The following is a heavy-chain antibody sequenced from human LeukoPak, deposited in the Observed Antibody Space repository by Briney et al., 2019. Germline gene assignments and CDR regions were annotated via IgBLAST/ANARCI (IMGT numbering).Heavy chain of an antibody. Sequence: PSETLSLTCTVSGGSISSYYWSWIRQPPGKGLEWIGYIYYSGSTNYNPSLKSRVTISVDTSKNQFSLKLSSVTAADTAVYYCARDGVADWRYFDYWGQGTLVTVSS. V-gene: IGHV4-59*01. D-gene: IGHD3-9*01. CDR3: ARDGVADWRYFDY. CDR1: GGSISSYY. CDR2: IYYSGST. J-gene: IGHJ4*02.